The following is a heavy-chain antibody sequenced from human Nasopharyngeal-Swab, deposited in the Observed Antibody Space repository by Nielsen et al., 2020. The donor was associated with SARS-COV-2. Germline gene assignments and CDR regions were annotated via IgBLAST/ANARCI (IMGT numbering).Heavy chain of an antibody. Sequence: WIRQPPGKGLEWVAVIWYDGSNKYYADSVKGRFTISRDNSKNTLYLQMNSLRAEDTAVYYCAKGRGSYYYYMDVWGKGTTVTVSS. J-gene: IGHJ6*03. CDR3: AKGRGSYYYYMDV. D-gene: IGHD3-10*01. V-gene: IGHV3-33*06. CDR2: IWYDGSNK.